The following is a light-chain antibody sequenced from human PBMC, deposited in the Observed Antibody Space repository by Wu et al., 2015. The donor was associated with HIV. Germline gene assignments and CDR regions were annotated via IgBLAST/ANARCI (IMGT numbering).Light chain of an antibody. CDR2: DTF. CDR3: QQRRYWPLYT. V-gene: IGKV3D-20*02. J-gene: IGKJ2*01. Sequence: EIVLTQSPGTLSLSPGERATLSCRASQGISSTYLAWYQQKPGQAPRLLIYDTFSRATGVSDRFSGSGSGTDFTLTISRLEPEDFAVYYCQQRRYWPLYTFGQGTKLE. CDR1: QGISSTY.